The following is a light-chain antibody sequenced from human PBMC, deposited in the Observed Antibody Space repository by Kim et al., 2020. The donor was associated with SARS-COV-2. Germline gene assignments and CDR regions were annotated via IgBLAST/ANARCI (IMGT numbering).Light chain of an antibody. CDR1: RSIGNH. J-gene: IGKJ2*01. Sequence: DIQMTQSPSSLSASVGDRVTITCRASRSIGNHLNWYQQRPGKAPNLLIFGASNLQSGVSSRFSGSDSGTDFTLTIRNLQLEDSATYYCQQSDITPYTFGQGTKLEI. V-gene: IGKV1-39*01. CDR2: GAS. CDR3: QQSDITPYT.